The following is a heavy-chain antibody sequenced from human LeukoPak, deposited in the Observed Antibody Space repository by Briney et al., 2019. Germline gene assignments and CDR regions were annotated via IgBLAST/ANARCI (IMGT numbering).Heavy chain of an antibody. J-gene: IGHJ4*02. D-gene: IGHD4-17*01. Sequence: GGSLRLSCAASGFTFSSYGMHWVRQAPGKGLEWVAFIRYEGSNKYYADSVKGRFTIPRENSKNTLYLQMNSLRAEDTAVYYCAKDGGLYGDYRTYYFDYWGQGTLVTVSS. V-gene: IGHV3-30*02. CDR1: GFTFSSYG. CDR2: IRYEGSNK. CDR3: AKDGGLYGDYRTYYFDY.